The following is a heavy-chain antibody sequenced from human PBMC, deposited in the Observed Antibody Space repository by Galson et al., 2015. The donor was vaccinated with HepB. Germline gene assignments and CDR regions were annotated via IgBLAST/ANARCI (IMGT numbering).Heavy chain of an antibody. Sequence: SVKVSCKASGYTFTSFAIHWVRQAPGQSLEWMGWINAGNGDTGYSQKFQGRVTMTRDTSANTAYMELSSLRSEDTAIYYCARTGGRITMVRGIITWLDPWGHGTLVTVSS. CDR1: GYTFTSFA. J-gene: IGHJ5*02. CDR2: INAGNGDT. V-gene: IGHV1-3*01. CDR3: ARTGGRITMVRGIITWLDP. D-gene: IGHD3-10*01.